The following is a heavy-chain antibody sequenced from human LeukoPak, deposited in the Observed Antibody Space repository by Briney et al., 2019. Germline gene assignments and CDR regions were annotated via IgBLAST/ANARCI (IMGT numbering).Heavy chain of an antibody. V-gene: IGHV3-33*01. J-gene: IGHJ6*02. D-gene: IGHD3-9*01. CDR2: IWYDGSNK. Sequence: GGSLRLSCAASGFTFSSYGMPWVRQAPGKGLEWVAVIWYDGSNKYYADSVKGRFTISRDNSKNTLYLQMNSLRAEDTAVYYCARDSTGFYDILTGYYYYYGMDVWGQGTTVTVSS. CDR1: GFTFSSYG. CDR3: ARDSTGFYDILTGYYYYYGMDV.